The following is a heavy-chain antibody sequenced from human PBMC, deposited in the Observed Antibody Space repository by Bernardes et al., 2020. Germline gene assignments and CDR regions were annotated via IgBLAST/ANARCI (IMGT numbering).Heavy chain of an antibody. CDR2: INPDGNEK. CDR3: AESLNY. V-gene: IGHV3-7*01. J-gene: IGHJ4*02. Sequence: GGSLRLSCAASGFSFSNHWMDWVRQAPGKGLEWVANINPDGNEKHYVDSVKGRFSISRDNAKNSLFLQMNSLRAEDTAVYYCAESLNYWGRGTLVTVSS. CDR1: GFSFSNHW.